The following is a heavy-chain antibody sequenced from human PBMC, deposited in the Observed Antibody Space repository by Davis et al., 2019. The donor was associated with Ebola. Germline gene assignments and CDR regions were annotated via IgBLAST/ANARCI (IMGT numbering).Heavy chain of an antibody. Sequence: PGGSLRLSCKGSGYSFTSYWIGWVRQMPGKGLEWMGIIYPGDSDTRYSPSFQGQVTISADKSISTAYLQWSSLKASDTAMYYCARHYAYGSGSYYEYYYYYMDVWGKGTTVTVSS. CDR3: ARHYAYGSGSYYEYYYYYMDV. D-gene: IGHD3-10*01. CDR1: GYSFTSYW. J-gene: IGHJ6*03. CDR2: IYPGDSDT. V-gene: IGHV5-51*01.